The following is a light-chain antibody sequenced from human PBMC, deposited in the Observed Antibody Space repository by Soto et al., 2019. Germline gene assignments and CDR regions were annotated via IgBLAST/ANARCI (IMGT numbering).Light chain of an antibody. Sequence: EIVLRQSPGTLSLSPGERATLSCRDRQRVNAYLAGYEQNPGQAPRLLIYDASDRATGIPARFSGSGSGTDFTLTISSLEPEDSAVYYCQQHLGRHTFGQGTKVDI. V-gene: IGKV3-11*01. J-gene: IGKJ1*01. CDR1: QRVNAY. CDR3: QQHLGRHT. CDR2: DAS.